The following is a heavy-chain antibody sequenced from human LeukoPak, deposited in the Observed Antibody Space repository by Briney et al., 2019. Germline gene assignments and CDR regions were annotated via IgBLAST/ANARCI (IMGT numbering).Heavy chain of an antibody. V-gene: IGHV3-23*01. CDR3: AKDRGYSYGYDYYGMDV. J-gene: IGHJ6*02. CDR2: ISHSGGST. D-gene: IGHD5-18*01. Sequence: GGSLRLSCAASGFTFSSHAMSWVRQAPGKGLDWVSGISHSGGSTHYADSVKGRFTISRDNSKNTLYLQMNNLRAEDTAVYYCAKDRGYSYGYDYYGMDVWGRGTTVTVSS. CDR1: GFTFSSHA.